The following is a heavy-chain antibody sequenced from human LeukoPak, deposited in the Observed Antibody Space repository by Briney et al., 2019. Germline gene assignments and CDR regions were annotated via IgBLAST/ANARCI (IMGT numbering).Heavy chain of an antibody. Sequence: GGSLRLSCAASRFTFSSYAMSWVRQAPGKGLEWVSAISGSGGSTYYADSVKGRFTISRDNSKNTLYLQMNSLRAEDTAVYYCAKDGVRYYYDSSGYYPYWGQGTLVTVSS. V-gene: IGHV3-23*01. CDR2: ISGSGGST. J-gene: IGHJ4*02. CDR1: RFTFSSYA. CDR3: AKDGVRYYYDSSGYYPY. D-gene: IGHD3-22*01.